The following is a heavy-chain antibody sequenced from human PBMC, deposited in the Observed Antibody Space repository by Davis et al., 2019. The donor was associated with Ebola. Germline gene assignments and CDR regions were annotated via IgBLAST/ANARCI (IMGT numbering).Heavy chain of an antibody. CDR3: ATDPSGYGMDV. D-gene: IGHD3-10*01. CDR1: GCTLSSYP. V-gene: IGHV1-69*13. J-gene: IGHJ6*02. CDR2: IIPIFGTA. Sequence: AASVKVSCKASGCTLSSYPISWVRQAPGQGLEWMGGIIPIFGTANYAQKFQGRVTITADESTSTAYMELSSLRSEDTAVYYCATDPSGYGMDVWGQGTTVTVSS.